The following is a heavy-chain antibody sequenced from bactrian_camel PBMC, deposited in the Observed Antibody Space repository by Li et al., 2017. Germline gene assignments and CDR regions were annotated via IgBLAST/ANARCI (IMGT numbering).Heavy chain of an antibody. CDR3: AAAADFANCDIPTITWARY. J-gene: IGHJ4*01. CDR2: IRRSGGET. V-gene: IGHV3-3*01. CDR1: GHSRGSNC. Sequence: QLVESGGGSVQAGGSLRLSCVVSGHSRGSNCVGWYRLPPGRAPAEREGIAAIRRSGGETWYAGSVKGRFTISQDNAKDTVSLQMNSLQPENTAMYYCAAAADFANCDIPTITWARYWGQGTQVTVS. D-gene: IGHD4*01.